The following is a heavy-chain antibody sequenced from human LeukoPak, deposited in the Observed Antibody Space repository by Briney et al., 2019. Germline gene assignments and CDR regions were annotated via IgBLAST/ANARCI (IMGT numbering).Heavy chain of an antibody. V-gene: IGHV4-34*01. Sequence: SETLSLTCAVYGGSFSGYYWSWIRQPPGKGLEWIGEINHSGSTNYNPSLKSRVTISVDTSKNQFSLELSSVTAADTAVYYCARGRRGYSSSWYERYYFDYWGQGTLVTVSS. D-gene: IGHD6-13*01. CDR3: ARGRRGYSSSWYERYYFDY. CDR1: GGSFSGYY. CDR2: INHSGST. J-gene: IGHJ4*02.